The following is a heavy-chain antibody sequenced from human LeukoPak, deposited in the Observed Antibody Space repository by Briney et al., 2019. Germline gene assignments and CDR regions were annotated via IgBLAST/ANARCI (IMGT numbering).Heavy chain of an antibody. J-gene: IGHJ6*03. CDR2: INHSGGT. CDR3: ARAGYSYSINDWSRTGLGAYPTKYYYYMDV. D-gene: IGHD5-18*01. Sequence: SETLSLTCAVYGGSFSDYSWSGFRQPPGKGLEGIGEINHSGGTNHNPSLMSRVIVSVETSKNQFSLKVSSVTAADTAVYYCARAGYSYSINDWSRTGLGAYPTKYYYYMDVWGKGTTVTVSS. CDR1: GGSFSDYS. V-gene: IGHV4-34*01.